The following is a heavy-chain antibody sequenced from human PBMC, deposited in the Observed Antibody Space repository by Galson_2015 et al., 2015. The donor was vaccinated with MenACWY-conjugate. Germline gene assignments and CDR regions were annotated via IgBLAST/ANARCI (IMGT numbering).Heavy chain of an antibody. Sequence: SLRLSCAASGFTFSRYWMAWVRQAPGKGLEWVANIKQDGSEQYYVASVKDRFTIPRDNAENSLYLEMNSLRGEDMAVFYCARVFSGSRYYSYGMDVWGQGTTVTVSS. CDR3: ARVFSGSRYYSYGMDV. CDR1: GFTFSRYW. J-gene: IGHJ6*02. D-gene: IGHD1-26*01. CDR2: IKQDGSEQ. V-gene: IGHV3-7*03.